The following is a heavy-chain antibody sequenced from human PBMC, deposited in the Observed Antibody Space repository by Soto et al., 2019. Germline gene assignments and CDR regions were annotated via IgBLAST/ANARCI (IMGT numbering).Heavy chain of an antibody. Sequence: SETLSLTCAVYGGSFSGYYWSWIRQPPGKGLEWIGEINHSGSTNYNPSLKSRVTISVDTSKNQFSLKLSSVTAADTAVYYCARGTRGYSGYDFRWTPRSNDYWGQGTLVTVSS. D-gene: IGHD5-12*01. V-gene: IGHV4-34*01. J-gene: IGHJ4*02. CDR3: ARGTRGYSGYDFRWTPRSNDY. CDR2: INHSGST. CDR1: GGSFSGYY.